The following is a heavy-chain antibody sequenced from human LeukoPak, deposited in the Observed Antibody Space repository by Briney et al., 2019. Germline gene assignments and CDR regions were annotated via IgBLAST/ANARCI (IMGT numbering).Heavy chain of an antibody. D-gene: IGHD3-9*01. CDR1: GGSISSSSYY. J-gene: IGHJ6*03. CDR3: ARDSPKPRYFDWLQRPTDYYYYYMDV. Sequence: PSETLSLTCTVSGGSISSSSYYWGWIRQPPGKGLEWIGSIYYSGSTYYNPSLKSRVTISVDTSKNQFSLKLSSVTAADTAVYYCARDSPKPRYFDWLQRPTDYYYYYMDVWGKGTTVTISS. V-gene: IGHV4-39*07. CDR2: IYYSGST.